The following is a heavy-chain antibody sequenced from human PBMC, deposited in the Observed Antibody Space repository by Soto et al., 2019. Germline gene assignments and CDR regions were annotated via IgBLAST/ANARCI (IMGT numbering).Heavy chain of an antibody. V-gene: IGHV4-30-4*01. CDR2: IYKSATT. D-gene: IGHD7-27*01. CDR1: GDSISNIDYF. J-gene: IGHJ5*01. Sequence: TLSLTCSVSGDSISNIDYFWAWIRQPPGQALEYIGYIYKSATTYYYPPFERRVAISVDTSKSQFSLNVTSVTAADTAVYFCARGRYCLTGRCFPNWFDSWGQGALVTVSS. CDR3: ARGRYCLTGRCFPNWFDS.